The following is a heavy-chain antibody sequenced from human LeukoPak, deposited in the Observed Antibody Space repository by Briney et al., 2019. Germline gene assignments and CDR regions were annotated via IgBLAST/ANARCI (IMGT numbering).Heavy chain of an antibody. CDR3: AKHSSGWLYFDY. CDR1: GFTFSSYA. J-gene: IGHJ4*02. CDR2: ISGSGGST. V-gene: IGHV3-23*01. Sequence: SGGSLRLSCAAPGFTFSSYAMSWVRQAPGKGLGWVSAISGSGGSTYYADSVKGRFTISRNNSKNTLYLQMNSLRAEDTAVYYCAKHSSGWLYFDYWGQGTLVTVSS. D-gene: IGHD6-19*01.